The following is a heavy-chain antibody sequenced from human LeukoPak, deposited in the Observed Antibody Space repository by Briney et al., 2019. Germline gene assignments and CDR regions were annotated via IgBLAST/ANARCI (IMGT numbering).Heavy chain of an antibody. V-gene: IGHV3-66*01. CDR3: AKAPRIDYFDY. J-gene: IGHJ4*02. CDR1: RFTFSNYW. Sequence: GGSLRLSCVASRFTFSNYWMTWVRQAPGKGLEWVSLIYSRGDTKYADSVKGRFTISRDNSKNTLYLQMSSLRTEDTAVYYCAKAPRIDYFDYWGQGTLVTVSS. D-gene: IGHD2-15*01. CDR2: IYSRGDT.